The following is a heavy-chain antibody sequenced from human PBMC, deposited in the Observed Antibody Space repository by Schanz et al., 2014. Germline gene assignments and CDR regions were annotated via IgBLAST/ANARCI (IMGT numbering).Heavy chain of an antibody. CDR3: ARGGGPEDVFDI. CDR2: ISPYNGNT. Sequence: QVQVVQSGAEVKKPGASVKVSCKASGYTFTDYGVIWVRQAPGQGLEWMGWISPYNGNTNYAQKFQGRLTMTRDTSASTAYMELSSLRSDDTAVYYCARGGGPEDVFDIWGQGTILTVSS. CDR1: GYTFTDYG. V-gene: IGHV1-18*01. J-gene: IGHJ3*02. D-gene: IGHD5-12*01.